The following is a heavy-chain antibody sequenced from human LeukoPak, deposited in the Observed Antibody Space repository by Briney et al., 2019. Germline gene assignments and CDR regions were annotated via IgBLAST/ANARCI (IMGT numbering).Heavy chain of an antibody. CDR2: ISYAGST. Sequence: SETLSLTCTVSGASISSTGSYWAWIRQPPGKGLDWIGTISYAGSTNYNPSLNTRVTISTDTSNNQFSLRLSSVTDADTAVYYCARVAAGLKYGADYWGQGTLGTVSS. J-gene: IGHJ4*02. V-gene: IGHV4-39*07. CDR1: GASISSTGSY. CDR3: ARVAAGLKYGADY. D-gene: IGHD1-14*01.